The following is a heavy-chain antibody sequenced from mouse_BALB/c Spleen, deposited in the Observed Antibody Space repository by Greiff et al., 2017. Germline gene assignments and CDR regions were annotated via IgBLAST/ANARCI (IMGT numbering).Heavy chain of an antibody. J-gene: IGHJ4*01. V-gene: IGHV2-9*02. CDR3: ARAYYDYDGAMDY. CDR1: GFSLTSYG. Sequence: VQLQQSGPGLVAPSQSLSITCTVSGFSLTSYGVHWVRQPPGKGLEWLGVIWAGGSTNYNSALMSRLSISKDNSKSQVFLKMNSLQTDDTAMYYCARAYYDYDGAMDYWGQGTSVTVSS. D-gene: IGHD2-4*01. CDR2: IWAGGST.